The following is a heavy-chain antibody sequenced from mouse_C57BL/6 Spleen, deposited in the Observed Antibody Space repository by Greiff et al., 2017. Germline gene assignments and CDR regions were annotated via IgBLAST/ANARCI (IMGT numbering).Heavy chain of an antibody. J-gene: IGHJ1*03. V-gene: IGHV1-42*01. CDR2: INPSTGGT. D-gene: IGHD1-1*02. Sequence: VQLQQSGPELVKPGASVKISCKASGYSFTGYYMNWVKQSPEKSLEWIGEINPSTGGTTYNQKFKAKATLTVDKSSSTAYMQLKSLTSEDSAGYYCARGGGSYWYFDVWGTGTTVTVSS. CDR3: ARGGGSYWYFDV. CDR1: GYSFTGYY.